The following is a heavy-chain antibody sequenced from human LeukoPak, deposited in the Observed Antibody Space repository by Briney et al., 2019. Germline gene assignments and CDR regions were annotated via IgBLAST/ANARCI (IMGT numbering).Heavy chain of an antibody. J-gene: IGHJ4*02. Sequence: PGGSLRLSCAASGFTFSSYSMNWVRQAPGKGLEWVSSISSSSSYIYYADSVKGRFTISRDNAKNSLCLQMNSLRAEDTAVYYCARAYVSYDDYATDHWGQGTVVTVSS. V-gene: IGHV3-21*01. CDR2: ISSSSSYI. CDR3: ARAYVSYDDYATDH. CDR1: GFTFSSYS. D-gene: IGHD4-17*01.